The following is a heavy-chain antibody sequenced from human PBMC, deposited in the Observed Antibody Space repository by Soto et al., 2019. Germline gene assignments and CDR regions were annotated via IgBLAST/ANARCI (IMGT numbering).Heavy chain of an antibody. Sequence: EVQLVESGGGLVRPGGPWGLSFEPSGFTFIANRMNGSRQPPGRGLEWFPSIGGSSSSIYYADSVKGRFTISRDNAKNSLYLQMNSLRAEDTAVYYCARDRITIFGVVTTYYYYYGMDVWGQGTTVTVSS. J-gene: IGHJ6*02. CDR2: IGGSSSSI. CDR1: GFTFIANR. D-gene: IGHD3-3*01. CDR3: ARDRITIFGVVTTYYYYYGMDV. V-gene: IGHV3-21*01.